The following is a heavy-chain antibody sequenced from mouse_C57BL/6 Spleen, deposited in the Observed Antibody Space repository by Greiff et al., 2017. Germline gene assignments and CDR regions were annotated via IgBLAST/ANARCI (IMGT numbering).Heavy chain of an antibody. CDR3: ARGVTTGGYFDY. J-gene: IGHJ2*01. CDR1: GYTFTGYW. V-gene: IGHV1-9*01. CDR2: ILPGSGST. Sequence: QVQLQQSGAELMKPGASVKLSCKATGYTFTGYWIEWVKQRPGHGLEWIGEILPGSGSTTYNEKFKGKDTFTADTSSNTAYMQLSSLTTEDSAIYYCARGVTTGGYFDYWGQGTTLTVSS. D-gene: IGHD2-2*01.